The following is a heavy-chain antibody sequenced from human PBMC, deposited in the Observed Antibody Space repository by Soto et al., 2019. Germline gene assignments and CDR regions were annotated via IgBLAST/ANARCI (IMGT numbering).Heavy chain of an antibody. D-gene: IGHD6-6*01. V-gene: IGHV3-11*01. CDR3: ARVIAAPYFGWFDP. CDR2: ISSSGSTI. CDR1: GFTFSDYY. J-gene: IGHJ5*02. Sequence: GGSLRLSCAASGFTFSDYYMSWIRQAPGKGLEWVSYISSSGSTIYYADSVKGRFTISRDNAKNSLYLQMNSLRAEDTAVYYCARVIAAPYFGWFDPWGQGTLVTVSS.